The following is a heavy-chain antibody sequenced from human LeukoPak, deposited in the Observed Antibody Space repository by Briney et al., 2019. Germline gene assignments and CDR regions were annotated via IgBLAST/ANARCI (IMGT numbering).Heavy chain of an antibody. CDR3: ASTSWYLDY. V-gene: IGHV4-34*01. CDR1: GGSFSGYY. J-gene: IGHJ4*02. CDR2: IYYSGST. D-gene: IGHD2-2*01. Sequence: PSETLSLTCAVYGGSFSGYYWSWIRQPPGKGLEWIGSIYYSGSTYYNPSLKSRVTISVDTSKNQFSLKLSSVTAADTAVYYCASTSWYLDYWGQGTLVTISS.